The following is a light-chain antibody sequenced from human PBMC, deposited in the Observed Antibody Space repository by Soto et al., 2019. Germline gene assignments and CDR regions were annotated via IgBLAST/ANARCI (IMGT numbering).Light chain of an antibody. V-gene: IGKV1-5*03. CDR3: QQYNTYPLT. CDR2: EAS. CDR1: QTISSW. Sequence: DIQMTQSPSTLSASVGDRVTITCRASQTISSWLAWYQQKPGKAPRLLIYEASNLEGGVPSRFSGSGSGTEFNITISSLQPDDFATYYCQQYNTYPLTFGGGTKVDNK. J-gene: IGKJ4*01.